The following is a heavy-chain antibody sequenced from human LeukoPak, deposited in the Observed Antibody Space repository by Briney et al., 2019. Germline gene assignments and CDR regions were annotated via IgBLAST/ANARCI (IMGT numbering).Heavy chain of an antibody. CDR3: ARGRGYYYYMDV. Sequence: GGSLRLSCAASGFTFSSYSMNWVRQAPGKGLEWVSSISSSSSYIYYADSVKGRFTISRDNAKNSLYLQMNSLRAEDTAVYYCARGRGYYYYMDVWGKGTTVTVSS. V-gene: IGHV3-21*01. J-gene: IGHJ6*03. CDR1: GFTFSSYS. CDR2: ISSSSSYI.